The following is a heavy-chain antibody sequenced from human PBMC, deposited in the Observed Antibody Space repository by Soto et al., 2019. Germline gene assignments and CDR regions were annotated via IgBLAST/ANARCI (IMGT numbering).Heavy chain of an antibody. D-gene: IGHD3-3*01. CDR1: GFTFSSYG. CDR3: AKITIFGSYGMDV. Sequence: GGSLRLSCAASGFTFSSYGMHWVRQAPGKGLEWVAVISYDGSNKYYADSVKGRFTISRDNSKNTLYLQMNSLRAEDTAVYYCAKITIFGSYGMDVWGQGTTVTVS. V-gene: IGHV3-30*18. J-gene: IGHJ6*02. CDR2: ISYDGSNK.